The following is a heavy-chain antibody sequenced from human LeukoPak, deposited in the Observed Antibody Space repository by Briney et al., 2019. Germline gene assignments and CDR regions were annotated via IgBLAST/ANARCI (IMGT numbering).Heavy chain of an antibody. D-gene: IGHD3-22*01. CDR3: ARADYYDSSGLYYFDY. CDR2: IYHSGST. Sequence: SETLSLTCAVSGGSISSSNWWSWVRQPPGKGLEWIGEIYHSGSTNYNPSLKSRVTISVDKSKNQFSLKLSSVTAADTAVYYCARADYYDSSGLYYFDYWGQGTLVTVSS. CDR1: GGSISSSNW. V-gene: IGHV4-4*02. J-gene: IGHJ4*02.